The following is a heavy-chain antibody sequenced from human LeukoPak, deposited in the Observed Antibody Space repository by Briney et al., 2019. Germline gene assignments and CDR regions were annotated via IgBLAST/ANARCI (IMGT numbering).Heavy chain of an antibody. D-gene: IGHD1-26*01. J-gene: IGHJ3*02. Sequence: SETLSLTCAVSGGSISSGGYSWSWIRQPPGKGLEWIGYIYHSGSTYYNPSLKSRVTISVDRSKNQFSLKLSSVTAADTAVYYCARGFRYSGSYAFDIWGQGTMVTVSS. CDR3: ARGFRYSGSYAFDI. V-gene: IGHV4-30-2*01. CDR2: IYHSGST. CDR1: GGSISSGGYS.